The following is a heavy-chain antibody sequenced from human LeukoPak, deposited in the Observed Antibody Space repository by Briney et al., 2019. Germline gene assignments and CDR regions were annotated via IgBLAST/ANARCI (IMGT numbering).Heavy chain of an antibody. CDR1: GGSFSGYY. V-gene: IGHV4-34*01. J-gene: IGHJ4*02. CDR3: ARHYDYYDSSGYYSVSIDY. Sequence: SETLSLTCAVYGGSFSGYYWSWIRQSPGKGLEWIGEINHSGSTNYNPSLKSRVTISVDTSKNQFSLKLSSVTAADTAVYYCARHYDYYDSSGYYSVSIDYWGQGTLVTVSS. CDR2: INHSGST. D-gene: IGHD3-22*01.